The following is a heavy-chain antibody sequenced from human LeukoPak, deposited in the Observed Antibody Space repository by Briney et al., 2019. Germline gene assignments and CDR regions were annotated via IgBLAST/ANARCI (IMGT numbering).Heavy chain of an antibody. CDR2: INPNSGGT. CDR3: ARGFPGYSSSWGGRTFDY. Sequence: ASVKVSCKASGYTFTGYYMHWVRQAPGQGLEWMGWINPNSGGTNYAQKFQGRVTMTRDTSISTAYMELSRLRSDHTAVYYCARGFPGYSSSWGGRTFDYWGQGTLVTVSS. D-gene: IGHD6-13*01. J-gene: IGHJ4*02. CDR1: GYTFTGYY. V-gene: IGHV1-2*02.